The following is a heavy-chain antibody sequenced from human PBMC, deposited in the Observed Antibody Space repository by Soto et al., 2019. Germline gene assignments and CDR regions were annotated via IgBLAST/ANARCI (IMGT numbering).Heavy chain of an antibody. Sequence: PSETLSLTCTVSGGSISSGGYYWSWIRQHPGKGLEWIGYIYYSGSTYYNPSLKSRVTISVDTSKNQFSLKLSSVTAADTAVYYCAGLSGYSYLVQNDYWGQGTLVTVSS. CDR1: GGSISSGGYY. CDR3: AGLSGYSYLVQNDY. J-gene: IGHJ4*02. CDR2: IYYSGST. V-gene: IGHV4-31*03. D-gene: IGHD5-18*01.